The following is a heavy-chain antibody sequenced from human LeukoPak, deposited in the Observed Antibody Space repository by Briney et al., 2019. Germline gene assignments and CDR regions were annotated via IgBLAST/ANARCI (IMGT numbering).Heavy chain of an antibody. Sequence: ASVKVSCKASGYTFTSYGISWVRQAPGQGLEWMGWISAYSGNTNYAQKLQGRVTMTTDTSTSKAYMALRSLRSDDTAVYYCARDKTPGYSSSWYVRRNNWFDPWGQGTLVTVSS. J-gene: IGHJ5*02. V-gene: IGHV1-18*01. CDR1: GYTFTSYG. CDR2: ISAYSGNT. CDR3: ARDKTPGYSSSWYVRRNNWFDP. D-gene: IGHD6-13*01.